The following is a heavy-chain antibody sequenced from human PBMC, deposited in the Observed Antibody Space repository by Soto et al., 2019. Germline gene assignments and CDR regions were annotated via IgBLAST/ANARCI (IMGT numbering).Heavy chain of an antibody. Sequence: QVQLVQSGAEVKKPGSSVKVSCKASGGTFSSYDISWVRQAPGQGLEWMGGIIPIFGTANYAQKFQGRVTITADESTSTAYMELSSLRSEDTAVYYCASGIGRDPWNYYYGMDVWGQGTTVTVSS. CDR3: ASGIGRDPWNYYYGMDV. D-gene: IGHD5-12*01. CDR1: GGTFSSYD. CDR2: IIPIFGTA. V-gene: IGHV1-69*01. J-gene: IGHJ6*02.